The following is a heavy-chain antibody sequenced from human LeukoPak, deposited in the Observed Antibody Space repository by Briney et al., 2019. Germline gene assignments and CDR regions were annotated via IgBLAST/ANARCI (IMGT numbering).Heavy chain of an antibody. J-gene: IGHJ4*02. Sequence: GGSLRLSCAASGFTLRSYAMSWVRQAPGKGLEWVSIISYSGGSTYYADSVKGRFTISRDNSKNTLYLQMNSLRAEDTAVYYCAKDLLSWNYYDSSGYYPLREYFDYWGQGTLVTVSS. CDR1: GFTLRSYA. CDR3: AKDLLSWNYYDSSGYYPLREYFDY. CDR2: ISYSGGST. D-gene: IGHD3-22*01. V-gene: IGHV3-23*01.